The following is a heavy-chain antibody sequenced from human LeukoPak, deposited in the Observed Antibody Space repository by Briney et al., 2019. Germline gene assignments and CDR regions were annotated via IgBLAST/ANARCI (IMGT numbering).Heavy chain of an antibody. CDR1: GFTFSSYS. J-gene: IGHJ4*02. D-gene: IGHD3-9*01. CDR2: ISSSSSTI. CDR3: ARVGQRSTQNYDILAGYLF. Sequence: PGGSLRLSCAASGFTFSSYSMNWVRQAPGKGLEWVSYISSSSSTIYYADSVKGRFTISRDKAKNSLYLQMNSLRAEDTAVYYCARVGQRSTQNYDILAGYLFWGQGTLVTVSS. V-gene: IGHV3-48*01.